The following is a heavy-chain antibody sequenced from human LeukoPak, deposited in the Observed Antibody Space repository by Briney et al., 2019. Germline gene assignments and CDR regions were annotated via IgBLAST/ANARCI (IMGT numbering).Heavy chain of an antibody. V-gene: IGHV1-2*02. D-gene: IGHD3-22*01. CDR2: INPNSGGT. CDR1: GYTFTGYY. CDR3: ARHLDSSGYYFDY. Sequence: ASVKVSCKASGYTFTGYYMHWVRQAPGQGLEWMGWINPNSGGTNYAQKFQGRVTMTRDTSISTAYMELSRLRSDDTAVYYCARHLDSSGYYFDYWGQGTLVTVSS. J-gene: IGHJ4*02.